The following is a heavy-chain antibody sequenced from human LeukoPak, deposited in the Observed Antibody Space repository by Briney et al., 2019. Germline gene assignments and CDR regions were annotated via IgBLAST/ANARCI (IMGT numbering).Heavy chain of an antibody. V-gene: IGHV4-59*01. J-gene: IGHJ3*02. D-gene: IGHD2-2*01. CDR3: ARAYCSSTSCSVGAFDI. CDR1: GGSISSYY. CDR2: IYYSGST. Sequence: PSETLSLTCTVSGGSISSYYWSWIRQPPGKRLEWIGYIYYSGSTNYNPSLKSRVTISVDTSKNQFSLKLSSVTAEDTAVYYCARAYCSSTSCSVGAFDIWGQGTMVTVSS.